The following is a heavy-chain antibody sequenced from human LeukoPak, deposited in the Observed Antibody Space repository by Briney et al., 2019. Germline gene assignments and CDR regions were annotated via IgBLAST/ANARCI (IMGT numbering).Heavy chain of an antibody. Sequence: SVKVSCKASGGTFSSYAISWVRQAPGQGLEWMRGIIPIFGTANYAQKFQGRVTITTDESTSTAYVELSSLRSEDTAVYYCARGGVVRGYPDYWGQGTLVTVSS. CDR2: IIPIFGTA. CDR3: ARGGVVRGYPDY. CDR1: GGTFSSYA. V-gene: IGHV1-69*05. J-gene: IGHJ4*02. D-gene: IGHD2-8*01.